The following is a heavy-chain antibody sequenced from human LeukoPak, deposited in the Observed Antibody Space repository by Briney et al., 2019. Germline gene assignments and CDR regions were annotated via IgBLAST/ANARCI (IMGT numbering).Heavy chain of an antibody. CDR1: GFTLSQYS. J-gene: IGHJ2*01. V-gene: IGHV3-21*01. D-gene: IGHD3-16*02. CDR2: VSGTSRDI. CDR3: ARMTIESIGWYFDV. Sequence: GGSLRVSCVASGFTLSQYSMSWVRQAPGKGLEWVSFVSGTSRDIYYTDSVKGRLTISRDNAKNSLYLQMNSLTAADTAIYFCARMTIESIGWYFDVWGRGTLVTVSS.